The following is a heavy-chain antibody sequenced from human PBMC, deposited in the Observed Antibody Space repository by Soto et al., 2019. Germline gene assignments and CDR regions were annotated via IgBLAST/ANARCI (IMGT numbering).Heavy chain of an antibody. CDR2: IIPIFGTA. V-gene: IGHV1-69*13. J-gene: IGHJ5*02. CDR3: ARSDDSTSYPLDL. Sequence: SVKVSCKASGGTFSSYAISWVRQAPGQGLEWMGGIIPIFGTANYAQKFQGRVTITADESTSTAYMELSSLRSEDTAVYFCARSDDSTSYPLDLWGPGTLVTVS. D-gene: IGHD4-4*01. CDR1: GGTFSSYA.